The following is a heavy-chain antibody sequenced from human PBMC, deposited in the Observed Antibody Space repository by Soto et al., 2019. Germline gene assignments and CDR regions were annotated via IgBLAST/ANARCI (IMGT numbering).Heavy chain of an antibody. CDR1: GGSIRSGGNY. CDR3: ARDGGYGSGSYRFDY. J-gene: IGHJ4*02. CDR2: IYYSGST. Sequence: QVQLQESGPGLVKPSQTLSLTCTVSGGSIRSGGNYWSWIRQHPGKGLEWIGYIYYSGSTYYNPYLKSRVTISVDTSKNQFSLKLSSVTAADTAVYYCARDGGYGSGSYRFDYWGQGTLVTVSS. D-gene: IGHD3-10*01. V-gene: IGHV4-31*03.